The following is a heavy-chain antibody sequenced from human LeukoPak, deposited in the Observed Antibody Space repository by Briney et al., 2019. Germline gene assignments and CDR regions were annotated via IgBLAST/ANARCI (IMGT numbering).Heavy chain of an antibody. J-gene: IGHJ3*02. Sequence: SETLSLTCGVSGGPFSGQYWSWIRQPPGKGLEWIGEINHCGSTNYNPSLKSRVTISVDTSKNQFSLKLSSVTAADTAVYYCARSTLSIVVVPAAIHRPRNAFDIWGQGTMVTVSS. CDR3: ARSTLSIVVVPAAIHRPRNAFDI. CDR1: GGPFSGQY. D-gene: IGHD2-2*01. V-gene: IGHV4-34*01. CDR2: INHCGST.